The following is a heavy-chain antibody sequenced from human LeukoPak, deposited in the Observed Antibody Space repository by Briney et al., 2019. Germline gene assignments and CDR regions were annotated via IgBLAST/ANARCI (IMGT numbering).Heavy chain of an antibody. J-gene: IGHJ5*02. CDR3: ARAGSSGWYPGGWFDP. CDR1: GGSISSSNW. D-gene: IGHD6-19*01. V-gene: IGHV4-4*02. Sequence: PSGTLSLTCAVSGGSISSSNWWSWVRQPPGKGLEWIGEIYHSGSTNYNPSLKSRVTISVDKSKNQFSLKLSSVTVADTAVYYCARAGSSGWYPGGWFDPWGQGTLVTVSS. CDR2: IYHSGST.